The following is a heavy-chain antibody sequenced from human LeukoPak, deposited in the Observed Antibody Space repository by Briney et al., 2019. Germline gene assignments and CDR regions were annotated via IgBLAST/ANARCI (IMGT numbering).Heavy chain of an antibody. D-gene: IGHD3-10*01. V-gene: IGHV4-34*01. Sequence: SETLSLTCAVYGGSFSGYYWSWIRQPPGKGLEWIGEINHSGSTNYNPSLKSRVTISVDMSKNQFSLKLSSVTAADTAVYYCARDREYYFDYWGQGTLVTVSS. CDR3: ARDREYYFDY. CDR2: INHSGST. CDR1: GGSFSGYY. J-gene: IGHJ4*02.